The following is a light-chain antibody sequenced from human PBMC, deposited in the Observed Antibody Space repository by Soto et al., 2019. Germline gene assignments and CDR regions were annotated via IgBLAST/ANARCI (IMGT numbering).Light chain of an antibody. CDR1: QGISSY. Sequence: AIRMTQSPSSFSASTGDRVTITCRASQGISSYLAWYQQKPGKAPKLLIYAASTLQSGVPSRFSGSGSGTDFTLTISCLQSEDFATYYCHQYYSYPPFTFGGGTKVEIK. J-gene: IGKJ4*01. CDR3: HQYYSYPPFT. V-gene: IGKV1-8*01. CDR2: AAS.